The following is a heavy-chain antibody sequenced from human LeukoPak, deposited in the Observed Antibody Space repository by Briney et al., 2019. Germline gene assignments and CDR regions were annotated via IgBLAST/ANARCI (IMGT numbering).Heavy chain of an antibody. J-gene: IGHJ4*02. CDR2: ISYDGSNK. CDR1: GFTFSSYA. CDR3: ARDPLFSGYCNSTSCYCFDY. Sequence: PGRSLRLSCAASGFTFSSYAMHWVRQAPGKGLEWVAVISYDGSNKYYADSVKGRFTISRDNSKNTLYLQMNSLRAEDTAVYYCARDPLFSGYCNSTSCYCFDYWGQGTLVTVSS. V-gene: IGHV3-30*04. D-gene: IGHD2-2*03.